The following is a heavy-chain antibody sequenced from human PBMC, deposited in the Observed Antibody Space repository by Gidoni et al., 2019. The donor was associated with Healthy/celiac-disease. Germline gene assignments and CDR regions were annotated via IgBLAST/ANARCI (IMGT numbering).Heavy chain of an antibody. CDR2: ITRIFGTA. CDR3: ARGGLWFGELLDYFDY. J-gene: IGHJ4*02. CDR1: GGTFISYA. D-gene: IGHD3-10*01. Sequence: QLHLVQSGAEAKKPGSSVKVSCKASGGTFISYAISWVRQSPGQGLEWMGGITRIFGTANYAQKFQGRVTITADESTSTAYMELSSLRSEDTAVYYCARGGLWFGELLDYFDYWGQGTLVTVSS. V-gene: IGHV1-69*01.